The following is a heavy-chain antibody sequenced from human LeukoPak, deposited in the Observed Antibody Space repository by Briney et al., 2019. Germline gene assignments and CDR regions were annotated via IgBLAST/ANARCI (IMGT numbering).Heavy chain of an antibody. CDR1: DASVSGYY. V-gene: IGHV4-4*07. Sequence: PSETLSLTCTVSDASVSGYYWSWIRLPAGKGLEWIGRLYNSGSTNCNPSLKSRVTMSVDTSKNQLSLRLKSVTAADTAVYYCTRDIGSGDYVFFDSWGQGTRVIVSS. CDR2: LYNSGST. CDR3: TRDIGSGDYVFFDS. J-gene: IGHJ4*02. D-gene: IGHD4-17*01.